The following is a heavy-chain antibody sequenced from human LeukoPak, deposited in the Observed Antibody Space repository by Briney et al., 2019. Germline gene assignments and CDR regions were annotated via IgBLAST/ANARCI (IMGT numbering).Heavy chain of an antibody. CDR1: GGSFSGYY. CDR2: INHRGSP. D-gene: IGHD6-6*01. V-gene: IGHV4-34*01. CDR3: GRDFSSSSLD. J-gene: IGHJ4*02. Sequence: SETLSLTCAVYGGSFSGYYWTWIRQPPGKGLEWIGEINHRGSPKYNPSLESRVTISVDTSNNQFSLKLSSVTAADTAFYFCGRDFSSSSLDWGQGTLVTVSS.